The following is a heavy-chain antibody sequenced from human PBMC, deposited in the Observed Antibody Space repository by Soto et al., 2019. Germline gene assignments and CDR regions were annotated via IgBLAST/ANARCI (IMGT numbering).Heavy chain of an antibody. Sequence: QVQLVQSGAEVKKPGASVKVSCKASGYTFTTYGMSWVRQAPGQGLDWMGWISTYNGNTKYAERLQGRVTMTTDTTTSTAYMGLRSRRSDDTAVYYCARGPTDYYDNSGNYFLDYWGQGTLVTVSS. D-gene: IGHD3-22*01. CDR3: ARGPTDYYDNSGNYFLDY. CDR2: ISTYNGNT. J-gene: IGHJ4*02. V-gene: IGHV1-18*01. CDR1: GYTFTTYG.